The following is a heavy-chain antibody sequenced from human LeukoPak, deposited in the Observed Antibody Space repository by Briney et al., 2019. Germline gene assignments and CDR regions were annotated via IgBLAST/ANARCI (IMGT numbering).Heavy chain of an antibody. Sequence: GGSLRLSCAASGFTFSSYAMSWVRQAPGKGLEWVSSISSSSSYIYYADSVKGRFTISRDNAKNSLYLQMNSLRAEDTAVYYCARSMEYGGYVSDYWGQGTLVTVSS. CDR1: GFTFSSYA. D-gene: IGHD4-17*01. J-gene: IGHJ4*02. V-gene: IGHV3-21*01. CDR3: ARSMEYGGYVSDY. CDR2: ISSSSSYI.